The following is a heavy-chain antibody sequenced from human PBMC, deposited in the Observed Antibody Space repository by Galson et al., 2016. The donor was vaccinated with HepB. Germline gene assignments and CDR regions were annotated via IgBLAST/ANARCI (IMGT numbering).Heavy chain of an antibody. J-gene: IGHJ3*02. D-gene: IGHD4-17*01. Sequence: SLRLSCAASRFTFNTYWMNWVRQAPGKGLEWVSSISVTGEVIHYADSIQGRFTISRDNAKSSVCLEMNNLRVEDTAVEYGVGDYSSLDAFDIWGQGTMVTVSS. CDR1: RFTFNTYW. V-gene: IGHV3-21*01. CDR2: ISVTGEVI. CDR3: VGDYSSLDAFDI.